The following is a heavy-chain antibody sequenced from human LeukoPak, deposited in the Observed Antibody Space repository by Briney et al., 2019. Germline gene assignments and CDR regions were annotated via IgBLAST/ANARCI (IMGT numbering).Heavy chain of an antibody. D-gene: IGHD6-13*01. CDR2: ISSSSSTI. Sequence: GGSLRLSCAASGFTFSDYYMSWIRQAPGKGLEWVSYISSSSSTIYYADSVKGRFTISRDNAKNSLYLQMNSLRAEDTAVYYCARDDGAYSSSWSDYWGQGTLVTVSS. V-gene: IGHV3-11*01. CDR1: GFTFSDYY. CDR3: ARDDGAYSSSWSDY. J-gene: IGHJ4*02.